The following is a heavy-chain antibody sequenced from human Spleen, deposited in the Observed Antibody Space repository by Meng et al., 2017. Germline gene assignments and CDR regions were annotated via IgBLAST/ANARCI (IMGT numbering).Heavy chain of an antibody. CDR3: ARGPTTMAHDFDY. CDR1: GGSFSDYY. D-gene: IGHD4-11*01. V-gene: IGHV4-34*01. Sequence: HLPPWVSGLFKPSKTLSLHCVVSGGSFSDYYWSWIRQPPGKGLEWIGEINHSGSTNYNPSLESRATISVDTSQNNLSLKLSSVTAADSAVYYCARGPTTMAHDFDYWGQGTLVTVSS. J-gene: IGHJ4*02. CDR2: INHSGST.